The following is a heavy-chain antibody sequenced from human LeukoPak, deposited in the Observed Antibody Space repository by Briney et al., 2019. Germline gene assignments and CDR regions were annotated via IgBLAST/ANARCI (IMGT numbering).Heavy chain of an antibody. V-gene: IGHV4-30-4*01. Sequence: PSETLSLTCTVSGGSIFSGDYYWNWIRQPPRKGLEWIGYIYYNGITYYNPSLESRVTISVDTFKNQFSLKLSSVTAADTAVYYCARGDYNDGASYLDHWGQGTLVPVSS. CDR3: ARGDYNDGASYLDH. CDR1: GGSIFSGDYY. CDR2: IYYNGIT. J-gene: IGHJ5*02. D-gene: IGHD4/OR15-4a*01.